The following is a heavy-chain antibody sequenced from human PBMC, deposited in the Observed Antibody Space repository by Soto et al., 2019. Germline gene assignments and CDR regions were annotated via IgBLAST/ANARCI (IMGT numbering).Heavy chain of an antibody. V-gene: IGHV1-69*12. Sequence: QVQLVQSGAEVKKPGSSVKVSCKASGGTFSSYAISWVRQAPGQGLEWMGGIIPIFGTANYAQKFQGRVTITADESTSTAYMELSSLRSEDTAVYYCARGGVVVAATPQHWFDPWCQGTLVTVSS. CDR3: ARGGVVVAATPQHWFDP. J-gene: IGHJ5*02. CDR1: GGTFSSYA. CDR2: IIPIFGTA. D-gene: IGHD2-15*01.